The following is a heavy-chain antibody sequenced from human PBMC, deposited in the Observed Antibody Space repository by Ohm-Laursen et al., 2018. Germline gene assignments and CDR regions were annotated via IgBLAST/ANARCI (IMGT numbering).Heavy chain of an antibody. Sequence: SLRLSCTASGFTFSSYGMHWARQAPGKGLEWVAVISYDGSNKYYADSVKGRFTISRDNSKNTLYLQMNSLRAEDTAVFYCAKGTAYQLLSHNWVDSWGQGTLVTVSS. J-gene: IGHJ5*01. CDR3: AKGTAYQLLSHNWVDS. D-gene: IGHD2-2*01. CDR2: ISYDGSNK. V-gene: IGHV3-30*18. CDR1: GFTFSSYG.